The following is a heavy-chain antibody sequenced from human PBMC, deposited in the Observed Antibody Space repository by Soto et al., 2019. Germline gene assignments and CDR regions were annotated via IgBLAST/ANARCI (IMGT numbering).Heavy chain of an antibody. CDR1: GYTFTSYE. CDR3: ARLVWNYESYYYYYMDV. J-gene: IGHJ6*03. Sequence: ASVKVSCKASGYTFTSYEINWVRQATGQGLEWMGWMNPNSGNTGYAQKFQGRVTMTRNTSISTAYMELSSLRSEDTAVYYCARLVWNYESYYYYYMDVWGKGTTVTVSS. V-gene: IGHV1-8*01. D-gene: IGHD1-7*01. CDR2: MNPNSGNT.